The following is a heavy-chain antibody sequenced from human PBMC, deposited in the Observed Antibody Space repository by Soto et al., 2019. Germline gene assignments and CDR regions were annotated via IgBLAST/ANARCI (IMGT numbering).Heavy chain of an antibody. Sequence: QVQLVESGGGVVQPGRSLRLSCAASGFTFSSYVMHWVRQTPGKGLEWVTGISNDGSSTHYADSAKGRFTISRDNSKNTVYLQMDRLSAEDAAVYYCAREDVSSGHAGTFQHWGQGSLVSVSS. J-gene: IGHJ1*01. CDR2: ISNDGSST. D-gene: IGHD3-22*01. CDR3: AREDVSSGHAGTFQH. V-gene: IGHV3-30*03. CDR1: GFTFSSYV.